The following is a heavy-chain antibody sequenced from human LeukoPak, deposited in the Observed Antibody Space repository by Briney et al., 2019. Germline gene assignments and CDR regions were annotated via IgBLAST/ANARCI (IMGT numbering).Heavy chain of an antibody. CDR2: FDPEDGET. D-gene: IGHD3-3*01. CDR1: GYTLTELS. V-gene: IGHV1-24*01. J-gene: IGHJ4*02. CDR3: ATASFAIFGFGEVPRN. Sequence: ASVKVSCKVSGYTLTELSMHWVRQAPGKGLEWMGGFDPEDGETIYAQKFQGRVTMTEDTSTDTAYMELSSLRSEDTAVYYCATASFAIFGFGEVPRNWGQGTLVTVSS.